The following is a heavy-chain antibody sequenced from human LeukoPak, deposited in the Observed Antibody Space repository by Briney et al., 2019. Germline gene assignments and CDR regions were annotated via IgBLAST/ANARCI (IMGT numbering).Heavy chain of an antibody. D-gene: IGHD3-22*01. Sequence: GGSLRLSCAASGISISSYATSWVRQAPGKGLEWVSGISISGGSTSYADSVKGRFTISRDNPRNTLYMETNSLRAEDTALYYCAIMYPYYDGRGYWVQWGQGTLVTVSS. CDR1: GISISSYA. CDR3: AIMYPYYDGRGYWVQ. V-gene: IGHV3-23*01. J-gene: IGHJ4*02. CDR2: ISISGGST.